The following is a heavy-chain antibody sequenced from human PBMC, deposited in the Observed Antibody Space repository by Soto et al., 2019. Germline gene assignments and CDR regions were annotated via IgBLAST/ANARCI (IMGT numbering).Heavy chain of an antibody. J-gene: IGHJ5*02. CDR2: IYYSGST. CDR1: GGSISSGGYY. V-gene: IGHV4-31*03. CDR3: AREIGYYYDSSGYYRP. Sequence: PSXTKSLTCTVSGGSISSGGYYWSWINKNPGKGLEWIGYIYYSGSTYYNPSLKSRVTISVDTSKNQFSLKLSSVTAADTAVYYGAREIGYYYDSSGYYRPWGQGTLVTVSS. D-gene: IGHD3-22*01.